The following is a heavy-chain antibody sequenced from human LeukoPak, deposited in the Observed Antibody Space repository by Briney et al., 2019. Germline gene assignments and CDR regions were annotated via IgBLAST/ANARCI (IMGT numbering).Heavy chain of an antibody. CDR1: GASITSGYW. V-gene: IGHV4-4*02. Sequence: SGTLSLTCAVSGASITSGYWWSWVRQPPGKGLDWIAEVSHAGSTNYNPSLKSRVTISLDGSKNQFSLKLSSVTAADTAVYYCARGWGSGYNWDAFDIWGQGTMVTVSS. CDR3: ARGWGSGYNWDAFDI. D-gene: IGHD5-24*01. CDR2: VSHAGST. J-gene: IGHJ3*02.